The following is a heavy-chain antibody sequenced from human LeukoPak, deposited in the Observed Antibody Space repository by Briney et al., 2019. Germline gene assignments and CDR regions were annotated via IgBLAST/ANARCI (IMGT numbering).Heavy chain of an antibody. CDR1: GYTFTSYG. J-gene: IGHJ5*02. Sequence: GASVKVSCKASGYTFTSYGISWVRQAPGQGLEWMGWISAYNGNTNYAQKLQGRVTMTTDTSTSTAYMELRSLRSDDTAVYYCARDRSYDFWSGATFPWGQGTLVTVSS. D-gene: IGHD3-3*01. CDR2: ISAYNGNT. CDR3: ARDRSYDFWSGATFP. V-gene: IGHV1-18*01.